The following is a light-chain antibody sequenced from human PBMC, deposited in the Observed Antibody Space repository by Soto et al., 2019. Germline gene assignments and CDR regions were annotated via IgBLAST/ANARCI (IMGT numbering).Light chain of an antibody. J-gene: IGLJ1*01. CDR1: NIDSRT. CDR3: QVWDNVDDHIYV. V-gene: IGLV3-21*02. CDR2: DNS. Sequence: SYELTQPPSVSVAPGQTATISCGENNIDSRTVHWYQQKPGQAPLLVVYDNSFRPSVIPNRFSGSNSGNTATLTISRVEAGDEADYYCQVWDNVDDHIYVFGTGTQLTVL.